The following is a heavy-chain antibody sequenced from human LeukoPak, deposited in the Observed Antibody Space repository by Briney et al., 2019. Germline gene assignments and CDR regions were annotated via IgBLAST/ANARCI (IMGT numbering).Heavy chain of an antibody. CDR2: IYYSGST. V-gene: IGHV4-39*07. CDR3: ARDLSLDTAMVTGY. J-gene: IGHJ4*02. Sequence: SETLSLTCTASGGSISSSSYYWGWIRQPPGKGLEWIGSIYYSGSTYYNPSLKSRVTISVDTSKNQFSLKLSSVTAADTAVYYCARDLSLDTAMVTGYWGQGTLVTVSS. CDR1: GGSISSSSYY. D-gene: IGHD5-18*01.